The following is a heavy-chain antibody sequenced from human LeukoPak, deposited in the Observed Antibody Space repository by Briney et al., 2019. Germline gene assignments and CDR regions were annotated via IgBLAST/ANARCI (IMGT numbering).Heavy chain of an antibody. CDR2: IYHSGST. CDR3: ASIAAPCYFDY. D-gene: IGHD6-6*01. J-gene: IGHJ4*02. Sequence: PSETLSLTCAVSGYSISSGYYWGWIRQPPGKGLEWIGSIYHSGSTYYNPSLKSRVTISVDTSKNQFSLKLSSVTAADTAVYYCASIAAPCYFDYWGQGTLVTVSS. CDR1: GYSISSGYY. V-gene: IGHV4-38-2*01.